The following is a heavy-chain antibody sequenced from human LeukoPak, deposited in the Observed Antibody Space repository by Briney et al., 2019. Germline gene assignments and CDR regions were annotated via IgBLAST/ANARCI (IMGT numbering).Heavy chain of an antibody. J-gene: IGHJ5*02. CDR3: ATYNWFDP. Sequence: ASVKVSCKASGYTFSSNHMHWVRQAPGQGLEWMGIINPSGGSTSYAQKFQGRVTMTEDTSTDTAYMELSSLRSEDTAVYYCATYNWFDPWGQGTLVTVSS. CDR2: INPSGGST. V-gene: IGHV1-46*01. CDR1: GYTFSSNH.